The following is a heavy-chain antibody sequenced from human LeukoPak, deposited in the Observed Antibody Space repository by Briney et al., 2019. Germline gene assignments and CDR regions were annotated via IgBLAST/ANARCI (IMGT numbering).Heavy chain of an antibody. V-gene: IGHV4-30-4*01. CDR1: GGSIGSGDYY. J-gene: IGHJ5*02. Sequence: PSQTLSLTCTVSGGSIGSGDYYWSWIRQPPGKGLEWIGYIYYSGSTYYNPSLKSRVTKSVDTSKNQFSLKLSSVTAADTAVYYCARGIYCGGGSCHNWFDPWGQGTLVTVSS. D-gene: IGHD2-15*01. CDR3: ARGIYCGGGSCHNWFDP. CDR2: IYYSGST.